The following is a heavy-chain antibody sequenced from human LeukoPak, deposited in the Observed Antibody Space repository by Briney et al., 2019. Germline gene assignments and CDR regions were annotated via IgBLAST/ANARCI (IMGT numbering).Heavy chain of an antibody. CDR1: GGSISSYY. V-gene: IGHV4-4*07. J-gene: IGHJ3*02. D-gene: IGHD2-2*02. CDR2: IYSSGST. Sequence: SETLSLTCTVSGGSISSYYWSWIRQPAGKGLEWIGRIYSSGSTNYNPSLKSRVTISVDTSKNQFSLKLSSVTAADTAVYYCAREPIVVVPAAIKGGEAFDIWGQGTMVTVSS. CDR3: AREPIVVVPAAIKGGEAFDI.